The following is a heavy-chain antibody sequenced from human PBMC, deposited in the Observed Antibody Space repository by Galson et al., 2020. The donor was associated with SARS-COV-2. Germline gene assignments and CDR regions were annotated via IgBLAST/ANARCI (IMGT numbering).Heavy chain of an antibody. V-gene: IGHV3-20*01. CDR1: GFTFDDFG. D-gene: IGHD5-18*01. Sequence: GGSLRLSCAASGFTFDDFGMSWVRQAPGKGLEWVSGINWNGGRTGYADSVKGRFTISRDNAKNSLYLQMNSLRAEDTALYHCAREGDTAMVTFAFDFWGQGTMVTVSS. CDR2: INWNGGRT. CDR3: AREGDTAMVTFAFDF. J-gene: IGHJ3*01.